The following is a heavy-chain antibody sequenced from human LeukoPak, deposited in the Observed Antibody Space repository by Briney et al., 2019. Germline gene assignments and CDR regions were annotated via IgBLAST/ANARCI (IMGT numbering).Heavy chain of an antibody. D-gene: IGHD6-19*01. J-gene: IGHJ4*02. Sequence: SETLSLTCTVSGGSISSYYWSWIRQPAGKGLEWIGRIYTSGSTNYNPSPKSRVTMSVDTSKNQFSLKLSSVTAADTAVYYCARDWHSSGWYDYWGQGTLVTVSS. CDR2: IYTSGST. V-gene: IGHV4-4*07. CDR3: ARDWHSSGWYDY. CDR1: GGSISSYY.